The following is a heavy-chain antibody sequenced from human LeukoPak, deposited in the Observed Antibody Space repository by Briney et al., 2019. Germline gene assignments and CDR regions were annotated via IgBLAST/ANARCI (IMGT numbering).Heavy chain of an antibody. Sequence: GGSLRLSCAASGFTFNNYFMTWVRQAPGKGLEWVSAISGSGGSTYYADSVKGRFTISRDNSKNTLHLQMNSLRAEDTAVYYCAKDIGDYYDSSGYMEGGYWGQGTLVTVSS. J-gene: IGHJ4*02. CDR3: AKDIGDYYDSSGYMEGGY. CDR1: GFTFNNYF. CDR2: ISGSGGST. D-gene: IGHD3-22*01. V-gene: IGHV3-23*01.